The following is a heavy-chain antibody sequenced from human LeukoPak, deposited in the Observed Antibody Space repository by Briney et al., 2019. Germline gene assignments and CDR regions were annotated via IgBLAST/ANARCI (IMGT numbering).Heavy chain of an antibody. D-gene: IGHD6-6*01. CDR1: GFTLSSYE. Sequence: GGSLRLSCAASGFTLSSYEMNWVRQAPGKGLEWVSYISSSGSTLYYADSVKGRFTISRDNAKNSLYLQMNSLRAEDTAVYYCARIRFSSSGMDVWGQGTTVTVSS. CDR2: ISSSGSTL. J-gene: IGHJ6*02. CDR3: ARIRFSSSGMDV. V-gene: IGHV3-48*03.